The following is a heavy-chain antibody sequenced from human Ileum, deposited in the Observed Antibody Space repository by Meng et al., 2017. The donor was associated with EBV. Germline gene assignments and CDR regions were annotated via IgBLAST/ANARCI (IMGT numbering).Heavy chain of an antibody. Sequence: QLPLQESGPGLVKPSGTLSLTCSVSGGSFSSRKYYWGWIRQPPGKALEWIASIYYSGTTYYNPSLQSRVSISVDKSKNQVSLNMTSMTAADTAVYYCASRELAPFDYWGQGTLVTVSS. V-gene: IGHV4-39*07. CDR1: GGSFSSRKYY. J-gene: IGHJ4*02. CDR3: ASRELAPFDY. CDR2: IYYSGTT. D-gene: IGHD1-26*01.